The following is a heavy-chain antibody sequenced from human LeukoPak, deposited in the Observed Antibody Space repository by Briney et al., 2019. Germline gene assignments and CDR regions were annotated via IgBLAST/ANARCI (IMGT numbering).Heavy chain of an antibody. Sequence: SVKVSCKASGGTFSSYAISWMRQAPGQGLEWMGGIIPIFGTANYAQKFQGRVTITADESTSTAYMELSSLRSEDTAVYYCARDGPPYYDFWSGPPEGNWFDPWGQGTLVTVSS. J-gene: IGHJ5*02. V-gene: IGHV1-69*13. D-gene: IGHD3-3*01. CDR2: IIPIFGTA. CDR1: GGTFSSYA. CDR3: ARDGPPYYDFWSGPPEGNWFDP.